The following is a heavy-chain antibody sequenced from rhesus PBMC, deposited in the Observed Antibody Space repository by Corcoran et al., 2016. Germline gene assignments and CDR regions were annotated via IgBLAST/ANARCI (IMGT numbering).Heavy chain of an antibody. CDR1: GFTFSSYG. Sequence: EVQLVESGGGLVQPGGSLRLSCAAYGFTFSSYGMHWVRQATGKGLEWVAVISYVGSKKYYSDSVNYRFTSARDNSKNMLYLQMNKLKLEDTAVYYCARDVLQYLDWLSSFDYWGQGVLVTVSS. V-gene: IGHV3-54*02. CDR3: ARDVLQYLDWLSSFDY. D-gene: IGHD3-3*01. CDR2: ISYVGSKK. J-gene: IGHJ4*01.